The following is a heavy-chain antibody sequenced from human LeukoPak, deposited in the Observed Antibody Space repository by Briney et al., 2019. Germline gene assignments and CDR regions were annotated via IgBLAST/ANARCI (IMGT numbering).Heavy chain of an antibody. V-gene: IGHV1-2*02. J-gene: IGHJ4*02. CDR1: GYTFTDYY. CDR2: INPNSGVA. Sequence: ASVKVSCKASGYTFTDYYMYWVRQAPGQGFEWMGWINPNSGVANYAQKFQGRVTMTRDTSISTAHMELSRLRSDDTAVYYCARANFLYCSSTTCLFDYWGQGTLVIVSS. CDR3: ARANFLYCSSTTCLFDY. D-gene: IGHD2-2*01.